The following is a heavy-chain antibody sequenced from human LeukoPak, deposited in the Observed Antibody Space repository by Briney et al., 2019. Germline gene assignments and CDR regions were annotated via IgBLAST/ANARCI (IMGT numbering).Heavy chain of an antibody. Sequence: PGGSLRLSCAVSGFPFSIYEMNWVRQAPGKGLEWVSNIGSSGTTIYYADSVKGRFSISRDNAKSSLYLQMNSLRVEDTAVYYCALLAVASDFDIWGQGALVTVSS. J-gene: IGHJ4*02. CDR3: ALLAVASDFDI. CDR2: IGSSGTTI. D-gene: IGHD6-19*01. CDR1: GFPFSIYE. V-gene: IGHV3-48*03.